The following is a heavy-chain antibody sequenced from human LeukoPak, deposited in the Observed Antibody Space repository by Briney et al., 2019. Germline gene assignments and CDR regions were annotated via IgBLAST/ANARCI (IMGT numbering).Heavy chain of an antibody. CDR3: ARIATSSWTDY. Sequence: GGSLRLSCAASGFTFSSYPMNWVRQAPGKGLEWVSAISGTGGGTYYADSVRGRFTISRDNSKNTLYLQMNSLRAEDTAIYYCARIATSSWTDYWGPGTLVTVSS. V-gene: IGHV3-23*01. J-gene: IGHJ4*02. CDR2: ISGTGGGT. CDR1: GFTFSSYP. D-gene: IGHD6-13*01.